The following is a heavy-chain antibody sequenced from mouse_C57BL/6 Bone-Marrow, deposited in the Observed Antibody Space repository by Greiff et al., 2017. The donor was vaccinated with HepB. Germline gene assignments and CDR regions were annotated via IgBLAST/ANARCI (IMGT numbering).Heavy chain of an antibody. V-gene: IGHV5-9-1*02. CDR3: TRGTTTMVSYAMDY. Sequence: EVMLVESGEGLVKPGGSLKLSCAASGFTFSSYAMSWVRQTPEKRLEWVAYISSGGDYIYYADTVKGRFTISRDNARNTLYLQMSSLKSEDTAIDDCTRGTTTMVSYAMDYWGQGTSVTVSS. D-gene: IGHD2-2*01. CDR1: GFTFSSYA. J-gene: IGHJ4*01. CDR2: ISSGGDYI.